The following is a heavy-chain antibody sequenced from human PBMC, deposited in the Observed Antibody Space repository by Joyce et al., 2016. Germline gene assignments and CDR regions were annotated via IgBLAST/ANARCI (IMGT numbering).Heavy chain of an antibody. CDR3: ARVGRTGYTCDY. CDR2: ISASSGTI. CDR1: GFSFNTYS. V-gene: IGHV3-48*02. J-gene: IGHJ4*02. D-gene: IGHD5-24*01. Sequence: EVQLVESGGGLVQPGGSLRLSCAASGFSFNTYSINWVRQGPGKGLEWRSYISASSGTIYYADSVKGRFTISRDNAKNSVYLQMNSLRDEDTAVYYCARVGRTGYTCDYWGQGTLVTVSS.